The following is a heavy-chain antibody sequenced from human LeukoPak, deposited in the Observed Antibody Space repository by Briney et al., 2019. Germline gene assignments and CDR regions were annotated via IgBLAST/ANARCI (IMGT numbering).Heavy chain of an antibody. D-gene: IGHD3/OR15-3a*01. J-gene: IGHJ4*02. V-gene: IGHV4-59*08. CDR3: ARREDWLGYPYFDY. CDR1: GGSISSYY. CDR2: IYYSGST. Sequence: SETLSLTCTVSGGSISSYYWSWIRQPPGKGLEWIGYIYYSGSTNYNPSLKSRVTISVDTSKNQFSLKLSSVTAADTAVYYCARREDWLGYPYFDYWGQGTLVTVSS.